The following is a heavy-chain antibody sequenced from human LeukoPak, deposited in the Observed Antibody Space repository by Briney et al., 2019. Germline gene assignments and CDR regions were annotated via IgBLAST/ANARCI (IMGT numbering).Heavy chain of an antibody. J-gene: IGHJ4*02. V-gene: IGHV3-9*01. CDR2: ISWNSGSI. CDR3: AKVYYYDSSGPFDY. Sequence: GGSVRLSCAASGFTFDDYAMHWVRQAPGKGLEWVSGISWNSGSIGYADSVKGRFTISRDNAKNSLYLQMNSLRAEDTALYYCAKVYYYDSSGPFDYWGQGTLVTVSS. D-gene: IGHD3-22*01. CDR1: GFTFDDYA.